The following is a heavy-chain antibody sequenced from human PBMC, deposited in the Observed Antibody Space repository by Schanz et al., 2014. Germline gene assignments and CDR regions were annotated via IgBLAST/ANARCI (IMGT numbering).Heavy chain of an antibody. CDR3: ARDAADFYEILTEEDY. J-gene: IGHJ4*02. CDR1: GYTFTSYG. D-gene: IGHD3-9*01. Sequence: QVQLVQSGAEVKKPGASVKVSCKASGYTFTSYGISWVRQAPGQGLEWMGWISAYNGNTKYPQKLQGRVTMTTDTSTSTAYMELMSLRSDNTAVYYCARDAADFYEILTEEDYWGQGTLVTVYS. CDR2: ISAYNGNT. V-gene: IGHV1-18*01.